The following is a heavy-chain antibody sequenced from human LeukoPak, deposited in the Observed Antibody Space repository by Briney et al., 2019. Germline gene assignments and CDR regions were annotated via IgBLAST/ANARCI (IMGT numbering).Heavy chain of an antibody. D-gene: IGHD1-26*01. V-gene: IGHV3-30-3*01. J-gene: IGHJ6*02. CDR3: ARDPRLPMGYGMDV. CDR1: GFTFSSYA. CDR2: ISYDGSNK. Sequence: GRSLRLSCAASGFTFSSYAMHWVRQAPGKGLEWVAVISYDGSNKYYADSVKGRFTISRDNSKNTLYLQMNSLRAEDTAVYYCARDPRLPMGYGMDVWGQGTTVTVSS.